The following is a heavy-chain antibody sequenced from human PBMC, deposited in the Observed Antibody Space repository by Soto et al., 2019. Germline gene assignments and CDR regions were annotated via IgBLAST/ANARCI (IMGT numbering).Heavy chain of an antibody. J-gene: IGHJ4*02. D-gene: IGHD3-9*01. CDR2: IKQDGSEK. CDR1: GFTFSSYW. Sequence: GGSLRLSCAASGFTFSSYWMSWVRQAPGKGLEWVANIKQDGSEKYYVDSVKGRFTISRDNAKNSLYLQMNSLRAEDTAVYYCARDQVYYDILTGYLSYWGQGTLVTVSS. V-gene: IGHV3-7*01. CDR3: ARDQVYYDILTGYLSY.